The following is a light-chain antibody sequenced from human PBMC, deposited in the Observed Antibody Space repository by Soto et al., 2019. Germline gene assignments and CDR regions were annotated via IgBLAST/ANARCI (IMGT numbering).Light chain of an antibody. V-gene: IGKV3-15*01. CDR2: GAS. CDR3: QQYNNWPET. J-gene: IGKJ1*01. CDR1: QSVGGD. Sequence: EILMTQSPATLSVSPGERATLSCRASQSVGGDLAWYQQKPGQAPRLLISGASTRASGIPARFSGSGSGTKFTLTISSLQSEDFAFYYCQQYNNWPETFGQGTKV.